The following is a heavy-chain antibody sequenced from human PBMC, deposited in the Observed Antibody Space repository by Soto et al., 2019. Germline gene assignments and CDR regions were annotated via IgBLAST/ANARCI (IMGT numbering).Heavy chain of an antibody. CDR2: INSDGSST. CDR3: ASTVVTGY. CDR1: GFTFSSDW. J-gene: IGHJ4*02. D-gene: IGHD2-15*01. V-gene: IGHV3-74*01. Sequence: EVQLVESGGGLVQPGGSLRLSCAVSGFTFSSDWMHWVRQAPGNGLVWVSRINSDGSSTSYADSVKGRFTISRDNAKNTLYLQMNSLRDEDTAVYYCASTVVTGYWGQGTLVTVSS.